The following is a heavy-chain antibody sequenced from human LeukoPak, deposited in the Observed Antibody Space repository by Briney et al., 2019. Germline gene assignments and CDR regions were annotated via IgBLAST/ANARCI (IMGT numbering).Heavy chain of an antibody. V-gene: IGHV4-34*01. CDR2: INHSGST. CDR1: GGSFSGYY. Sequence: SETLPLTCAVYGGSFSGYYWSWIRQPPGKGLEWIGEINHSGSTNYNPSLKSRVTISVDTSKNQFSLKLSSVTAADTAVCYCANYGDYGGLGYGMDVWGQGTTVTVSS. J-gene: IGHJ6*02. D-gene: IGHD4-17*01. CDR3: ANYGDYGGLGYGMDV.